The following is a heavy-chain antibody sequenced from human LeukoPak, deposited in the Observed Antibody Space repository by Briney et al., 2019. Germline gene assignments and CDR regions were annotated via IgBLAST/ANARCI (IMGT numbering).Heavy chain of an antibody. CDR2: IYYSGST. J-gene: IGHJ4*02. CDR3: XRAFWFGEXXLDY. Sequence: ETLXXTXTVSGGSISSSSYYWGWIRQPPGKGLEWIGSIYYSGSTYYNPSLKSRVTISVDTSKNQFSLKLSSVTAADTAVYXCXRAFWFGEXXLDYWGQGXLVTVSS. D-gene: IGHD3-10*01. CDR1: GGSISSSSYY. V-gene: IGHV4-39*07.